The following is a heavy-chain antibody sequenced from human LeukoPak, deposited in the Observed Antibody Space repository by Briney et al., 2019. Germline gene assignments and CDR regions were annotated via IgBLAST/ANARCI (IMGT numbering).Heavy chain of an antibody. J-gene: IGHJ4*02. D-gene: IGHD1-26*01. CDR2: INHSGST. V-gene: IGHV4-34*01. CDR3: ARDRAVGVTSFDY. Sequence: KTSETLSLTCAVYGGSFSGYYWSWIRQPPGKGLEWIGEINHSGSTNYNPSLKSRVTISVDTSKNQFSLKLSSVTAADTAVYYCARDRAVGVTSFDYWGQGTLVTVSS. CDR1: GGSFSGYY.